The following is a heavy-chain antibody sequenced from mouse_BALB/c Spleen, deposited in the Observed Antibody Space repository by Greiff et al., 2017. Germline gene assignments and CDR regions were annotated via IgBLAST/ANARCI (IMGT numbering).Heavy chain of an antibody. Sequence: EVKLVESGAELVKPGASVKLSCTASGFNIKDTYMHWVKQRPEQGLEWIGRIDPANGNTKYDPKFQGKATITADTSSNTAYLQLSSLTSEDTAVYYCARRTTMPYAMYYWGQGASVTVSS. CDR2: IDPANGNT. V-gene: IGHV14-3*02. D-gene: IGHD2-1*01. J-gene: IGHJ4*01. CDR3: ARRTTMPYAMYY. CDR1: GFNIKDTY.